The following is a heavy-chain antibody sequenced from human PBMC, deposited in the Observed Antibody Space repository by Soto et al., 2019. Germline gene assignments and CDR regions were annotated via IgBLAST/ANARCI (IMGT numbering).Heavy chain of an antibody. V-gene: IGHV3-74*01. D-gene: IGHD3-10*01. CDR3: ARGAGGYYYMDV. CDR2: VYTDGSRT. Sequence: EVQLVESGGGLVQPGGSLRLSCAASGFTFSSYWMHWVRQAPGKGLVWVSRVYTDGSRTSYADSVKGQFTISRDNAENTLYLQMNSLRAEDTAVYYCARGAGGYYYMDVWGKGTTVTVSS. J-gene: IGHJ6*03. CDR1: GFTFSSYW.